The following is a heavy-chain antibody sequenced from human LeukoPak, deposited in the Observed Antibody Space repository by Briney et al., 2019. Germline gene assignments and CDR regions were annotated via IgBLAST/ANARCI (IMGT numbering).Heavy chain of an antibody. Sequence: SETLSLTCAIYGGSFSGYYWSWIRQPPGKGLEWIGYIYYSGSTNYNPSLKSRVTISVDTSKNQFSLKLSSVTAADTAVYYCASGITIFLFDYWGQGTLVTVSS. J-gene: IGHJ4*02. D-gene: IGHD3-3*01. CDR3: ASGITIFLFDY. CDR1: GGSFSGYY. CDR2: IYYSGST. V-gene: IGHV4-59*01.